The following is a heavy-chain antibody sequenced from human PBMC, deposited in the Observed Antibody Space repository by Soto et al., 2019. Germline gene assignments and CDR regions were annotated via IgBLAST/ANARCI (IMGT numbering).Heavy chain of an antibody. CDR2: INHSGST. Sequence: SETLSLTCAVYGGSFSGYYWSWIRQPPGKGLEWIGEINHSGSTNYNPSLKSRVTISVDTSKNQFSLKLSSVTAADTAVYYCARGDQQLVRSYNWFDPWGQGPLVTVSS. D-gene: IGHD6-6*01. CDR1: GGSFSGYY. J-gene: IGHJ5*02. CDR3: ARGDQQLVRSYNWFDP. V-gene: IGHV4-34*01.